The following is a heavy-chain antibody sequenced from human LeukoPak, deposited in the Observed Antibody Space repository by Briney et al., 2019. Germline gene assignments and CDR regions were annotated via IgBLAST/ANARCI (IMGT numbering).Heavy chain of an antibody. Sequence: ASVKVSCKASGYTFTGYYMHWVRQAPGQGLEWMGWINPNSGGTNYAQKFQGRVTMTRDTSISTAYMELSSLRSEDTAVYYCARGLGYGSGSYFIWGQGTLVTVSS. CDR2: INPNSGGT. D-gene: IGHD3-10*01. CDR1: GYTFTGYY. CDR3: ARGLGYGSGSYFI. V-gene: IGHV1-2*02. J-gene: IGHJ4*02.